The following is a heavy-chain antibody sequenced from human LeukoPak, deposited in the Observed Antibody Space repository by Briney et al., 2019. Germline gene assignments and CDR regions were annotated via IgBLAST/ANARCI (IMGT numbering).Heavy chain of an antibody. D-gene: IGHD3-10*01. CDR2: VYPGDSDT. CDR3: ARHNADYYGTGSRLDY. V-gene: IGHV5-51*01. Sequence: GESLKISCKGSGYSFTNYWIGWVRQMPGKGLEWMGLVYPGDSDTRDNPSFQGQVTISADKSINTAYLQWSSLKASDTAMYYCARHNADYYGTGSRLDYWGQGTLVTVSS. CDR1: GYSFTNYW. J-gene: IGHJ4*02.